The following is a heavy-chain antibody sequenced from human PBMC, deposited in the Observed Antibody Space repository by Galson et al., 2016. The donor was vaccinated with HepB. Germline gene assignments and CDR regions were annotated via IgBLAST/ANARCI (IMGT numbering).Heavy chain of an antibody. J-gene: IGHJ4*02. CDR3: ARDSGGKVAEIDH. D-gene: IGHD2-15*01. Sequence: SLRLSCAVSGFIFSSYGMHWVRQAPGKGLEWVAVIWYHGTLKFYADSVKGRFTISRDNSKKTLYLQMTSLRPEDTAVYYCARDSGGKVAEIDHWGQGTLVTVPP. V-gene: IGHV3-33*01. CDR1: GFIFSSYG. CDR2: IWYHGTLK.